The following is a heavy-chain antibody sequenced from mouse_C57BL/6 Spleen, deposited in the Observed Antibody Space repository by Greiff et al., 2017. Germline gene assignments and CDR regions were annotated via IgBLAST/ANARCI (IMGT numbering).Heavy chain of an antibody. CDR1: GYTFTSYW. V-gene: IGHV1-69*01. D-gene: IGHD3-1*01. Sequence: VQLQQPGAELVMPGASVTLSCKASGYTFTSYWMHWVKQRPGQGLEWIGANDPSDSYTTYNHKFKGKSTLTADKSSSTAYMQLSSLTSEDSAVYYWATSGTKGYFEVWGTGTTVTVSS. CDR2: NDPSDSYT. CDR3: ATSGTKGYFEV. J-gene: IGHJ1*03.